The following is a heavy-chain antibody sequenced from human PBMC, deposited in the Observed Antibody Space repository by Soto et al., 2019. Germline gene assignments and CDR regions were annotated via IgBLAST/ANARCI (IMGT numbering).Heavy chain of an antibody. J-gene: IGHJ5*02. CDR1: GGTFSSYA. V-gene: IGHV1-8*02. Sequence: ASVKVSCKASGGTFSSYAISWVRQAPGQGLEWMGWMNPNSGNTGYAQKFQGRVTMTRNTSISTAYMELSSLRSEDTAVYYCALTSSLWHWFDPWGQGTLVTVSS. CDR3: ALTSSLWHWFDP. CDR2: MNPNSGNT.